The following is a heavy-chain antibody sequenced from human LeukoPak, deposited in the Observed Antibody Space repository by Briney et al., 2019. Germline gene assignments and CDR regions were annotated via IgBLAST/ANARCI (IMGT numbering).Heavy chain of an antibody. CDR1: GFTFSTYS. V-gene: IGHV3-74*01. Sequence: GGSLRLSCAASGFTFSTYSMNWVRQAPGKGLVWVARIKNDGSGIIYADFVEGRFTISRDNARNTVYLQMNSLRAEDTAVYYCARERGVSHPFDYWGQGTLVTVSS. D-gene: IGHD2-21*01. CDR2: IKNDGSGI. J-gene: IGHJ4*02. CDR3: ARERGVSHPFDY.